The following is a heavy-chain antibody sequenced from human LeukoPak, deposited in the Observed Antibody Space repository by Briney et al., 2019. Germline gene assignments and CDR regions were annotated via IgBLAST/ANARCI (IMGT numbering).Heavy chain of an antibody. CDR1: GFTFSSYA. Sequence: PGGSLRLSCAASGFTFSSYAMSWVRQAPGKGLEWVSAISGSGGSTYYADSVKGRFTISRDNSKNTLYLQMNSLRVKDTAVYYCARAGEGYCSGGSCYAGDYWGQGTLVTVSS. J-gene: IGHJ4*02. CDR3: ARAGEGYCSGGSCYAGDY. CDR2: ISGSGGST. D-gene: IGHD2-15*01. V-gene: IGHV3-23*01.